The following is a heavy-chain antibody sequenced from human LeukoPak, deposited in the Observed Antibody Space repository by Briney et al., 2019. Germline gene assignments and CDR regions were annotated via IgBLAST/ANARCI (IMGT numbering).Heavy chain of an antibody. CDR3: ARARAPVTRISPFDI. J-gene: IGHJ3*02. CDR1: GFTFSSYE. CDR2: ISSSGSTI. V-gene: IGHV3-48*03. Sequence: PGGSLRLSCAASGFTFSSYEMNWVRQAPGKGLEWVSYISSSGSTIYYADSVKGRFTISRDNSKNTLYLQMNSLRADDTAVYYCARARAPVTRISPFDIWGQGTMVTVSS. D-gene: IGHD4-17*01.